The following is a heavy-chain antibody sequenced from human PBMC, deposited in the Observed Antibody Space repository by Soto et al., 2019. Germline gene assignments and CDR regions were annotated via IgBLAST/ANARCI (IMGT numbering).Heavy chain of an antibody. CDR3: ARGVNYDFWSGYFTPDPFALDY. J-gene: IGHJ4*02. D-gene: IGHD3-3*01. CDR1: GFTFSSYS. Sequence: GGSLRLSCAASGFTFSSYSMNWVRQAPGKGLEWVSSISSSSSYIYYADSVKGRFTISRDNAKNSLYLQMNSLRAEDTAVYYCARGVNYDFWSGYFTPDPFALDYWGQGTLVTVSS. CDR2: ISSSSSYI. V-gene: IGHV3-21*01.